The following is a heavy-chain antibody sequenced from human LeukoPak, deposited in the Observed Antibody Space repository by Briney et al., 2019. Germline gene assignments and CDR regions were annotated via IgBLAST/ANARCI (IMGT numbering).Heavy chain of an antibody. D-gene: IGHD3-10*01. Sequence: ASVKVSCKASGYTFTSYGISWVRQAPGQGLERMGWISAYNGNTNYAQKLQGRVTMTTDTSTSTAYMELRSLRSDDTAVYYCARDSLYGSGNTNWFDPWGQGTLVTVSS. J-gene: IGHJ5*02. CDR3: ARDSLYGSGNTNWFDP. CDR2: ISAYNGNT. CDR1: GYTFTSYG. V-gene: IGHV1-18*04.